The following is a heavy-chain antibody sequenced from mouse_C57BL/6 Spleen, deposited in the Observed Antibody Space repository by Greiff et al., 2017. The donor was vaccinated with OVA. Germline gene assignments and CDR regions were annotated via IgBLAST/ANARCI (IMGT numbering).Heavy chain of an antibody. D-gene: IGHD2-4*01. Sequence: VKLQESGAELVRPGTSVKMSCKASGYTFTNYWIGWAKQRPGHGLEWIGDIYPGGGYTNYNEKFKGKATLTADKSSSTAYMQFSSLTSEDSAIYYCARGDYDGEFAYWGQGTLVTVSA. CDR1: GYTFTNYW. CDR3: ARGDYDGEFAY. J-gene: IGHJ3*01. CDR2: IYPGGGYT. V-gene: IGHV1-63*01.